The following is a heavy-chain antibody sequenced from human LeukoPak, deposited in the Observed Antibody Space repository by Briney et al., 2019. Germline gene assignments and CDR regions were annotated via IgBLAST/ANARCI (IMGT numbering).Heavy chain of an antibody. CDR1: GFTFSSYA. Sequence: GGSLRLSCAASGFTFSSYAMSWVRQAPGKGLEWVSAISGSGGSTYYADSVKGRFTISRDNSKNTLYLQMNSLRAEDTAVYYCAKDIEGSGSYFVSLAEYFQHWGQGTLVTVSS. V-gene: IGHV3-23*01. CDR2: ISGSGGST. CDR3: AKDIEGSGSYFVSLAEYFQH. D-gene: IGHD3-10*01. J-gene: IGHJ1*01.